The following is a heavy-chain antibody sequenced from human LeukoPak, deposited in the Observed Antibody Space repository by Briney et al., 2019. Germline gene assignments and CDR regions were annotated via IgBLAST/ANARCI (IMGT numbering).Heavy chain of an antibody. CDR1: SGSISSYY. D-gene: IGHD6-19*01. CDR2: IYYSGST. J-gene: IGHJ6*02. CDR3: ASGSIAVAGPYYYYGMDV. Sequence: SETLSLTCTVSSGSISSYYWSWIRQPPGKGLEWIGYIYYSGSTNYNPSLKSRVTISVDTSKNQFSLKLSSVTAADTAVYYCASGSIAVAGPYYYYGMDVWGQGTTVTVSS. V-gene: IGHV4-59*08.